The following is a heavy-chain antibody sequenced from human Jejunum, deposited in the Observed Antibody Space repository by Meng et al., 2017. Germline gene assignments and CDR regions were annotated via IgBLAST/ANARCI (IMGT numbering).Heavy chain of an antibody. D-gene: IGHD2-21*01. V-gene: IGHV4-31*03. J-gene: IGHJ6*02. CDR2: VYSSGST. CDR1: GGSITSGGYY. Sequence: LRLSCTVSGGSITSGGYYWSWIRQHPGKGLEWIGFVYSSGSTYYNPSLKSRVTISLDTSKSQFSLSLSSVTAADTAVYWCARETGRCVGGDCFYYSLAVWGQGNTVNVAS. CDR3: ARETGRCVGGDCFYYSLAV.